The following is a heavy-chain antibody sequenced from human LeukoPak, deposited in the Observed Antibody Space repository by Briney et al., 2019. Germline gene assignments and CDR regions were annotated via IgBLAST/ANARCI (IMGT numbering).Heavy chain of an antibody. Sequence: GGSLRLSCAASGFTFSSYAMHWVRQAPGKGLEWVAVISYDGSNKYYADSVKGRFTISRDNSKNTLYLQMNSLRAEDTAVYYCARPVYDILTGYYDYWGQGTLVTVSS. J-gene: IGHJ4*02. V-gene: IGHV3-30-3*01. CDR2: ISYDGSNK. D-gene: IGHD3-9*01. CDR3: ARPVYDILTGYYDY. CDR1: GFTFSSYA.